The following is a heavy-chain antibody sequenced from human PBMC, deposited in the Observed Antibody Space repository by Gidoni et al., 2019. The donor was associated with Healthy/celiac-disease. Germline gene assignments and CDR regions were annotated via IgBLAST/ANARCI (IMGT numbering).Heavy chain of an antibody. CDR3: TSYCSSTSCYDAPFDY. Sequence: EVQLVESGGGLVQPGGSLNLSCAASGFTFSGSAMHWVRQASGKGLEWVGRIRSKANSYATAYAASVKGRFTISRDDSKNTAYLQMNSLKTEDTAVYYCTSYCSSTSCYDAPFDYWGQGTLVTVSS. CDR1: GFTFSGSA. CDR2: IRSKANSYAT. J-gene: IGHJ4*02. D-gene: IGHD2-2*01. V-gene: IGHV3-73*01.